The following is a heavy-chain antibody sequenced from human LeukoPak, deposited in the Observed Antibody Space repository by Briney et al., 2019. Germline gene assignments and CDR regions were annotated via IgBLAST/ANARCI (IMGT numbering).Heavy chain of an antibody. V-gene: IGHV3-30*02. Sequence: GGSLRLSCAASGFTFSSYGMHWVRQAPGKGLEWVAFIRYDGSNKYYADSVKGRFTISRDNSKNTLYLQMNSLRAEDTAVYYCAKDIAPNAAAAPLGYFDYWGQGTLVTVSS. CDR2: IRYDGSNK. CDR1: GFTFSSYG. CDR3: AKDIAPNAAAAPLGYFDY. D-gene: IGHD6-13*01. J-gene: IGHJ4*02.